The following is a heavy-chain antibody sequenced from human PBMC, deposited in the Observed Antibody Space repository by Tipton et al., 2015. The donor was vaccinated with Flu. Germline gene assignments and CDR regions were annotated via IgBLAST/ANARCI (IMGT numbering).Heavy chain of an antibody. J-gene: IGHJ3*01. CDR2: IRHDESDK. D-gene: IGHD1-26*01. V-gene: IGHV3-33*08. Sequence: RSLRLSCAASGFSFSDHYMDWVRQAPGKGLEWVAFIRHDESDKYYSDSVKGRFTISRDNAQNSLYLQMNSLRADDTAVYFCASELVGATDAFDVWGRGTMVTVSS. CDR3: ASELVGATDAFDV. CDR1: GFSFSDHY.